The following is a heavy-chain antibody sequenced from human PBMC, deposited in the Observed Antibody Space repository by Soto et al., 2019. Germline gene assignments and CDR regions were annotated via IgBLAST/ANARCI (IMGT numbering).Heavy chain of an antibody. V-gene: IGHV3-33*01. Sequence: QVQLVESGGGVVQPGRSLRLSCAASGFTFSSYGMHWVRQAPGKGLEWVAVIWYDGSNKYYADSVKGRFTISRDNSKKXLDXEMNGLRAEEPAVYYCARDCAGYSSACYQRGGFDYWGQGTLVTVSS. D-gene: IGHD6-19*01. CDR3: ARDCAGYSSACYQRGGFDY. CDR2: IWYDGSNK. CDR1: GFTFSSYG. J-gene: IGHJ4*02.